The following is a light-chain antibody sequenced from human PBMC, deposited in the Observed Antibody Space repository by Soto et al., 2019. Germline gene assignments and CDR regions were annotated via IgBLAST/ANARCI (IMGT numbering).Light chain of an antibody. J-gene: IGKJ1*01. CDR3: QQRSNWPRWT. CDR1: QSVSSY. CDR2: DAS. Sequence: EIVLTQSPATLSLSPRERATLSCRASQSVSSYLAWYQQKPGQAPRLLIYDASNRATGIPARFSGSGSGTDFTLTISSLEPEDVAVYYCQQRSNWPRWTFGQGTKVEIK. V-gene: IGKV3-11*01.